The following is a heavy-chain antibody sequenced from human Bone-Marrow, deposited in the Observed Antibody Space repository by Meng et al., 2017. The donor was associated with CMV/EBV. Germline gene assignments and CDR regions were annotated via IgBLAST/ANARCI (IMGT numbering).Heavy chain of an antibody. CDR2: INHSGST. J-gene: IGHJ5*02. CDR1: GGSFSGYY. D-gene: IGHD6-6*01. V-gene: IGHV4-34*01. Sequence: SQTLSLTCAVYGGSFSGYYWSWIRQPPGKGLEWIGEINHSGSTNYNPSLNSRVTISVDTSKNQFSLKLRSVTAADTAVYYCARGPARPRAGRPGGWFDPWGQGTLVTVAS. CDR3: ARGPARPRAGRPGGWFDP.